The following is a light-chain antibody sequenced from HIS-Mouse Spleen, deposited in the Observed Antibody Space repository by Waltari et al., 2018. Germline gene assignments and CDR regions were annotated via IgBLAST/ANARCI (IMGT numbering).Light chain of an antibody. J-gene: IGLJ2*01. V-gene: IGLV4-69*01. Sequence: QLVLTQSPSASASLGASVKLTSTLSSGHSRYAIAWQQQQPEKGPRYLMKLNSDGSHSKGDGIPDRFSGSSSGAERYLTISSLQSEDEADYYCQTWGTGILVVFGGGTKLTVL. CDR1: SGHSRYA. CDR3: QTWGTGILVV. CDR2: LNSDGSH.